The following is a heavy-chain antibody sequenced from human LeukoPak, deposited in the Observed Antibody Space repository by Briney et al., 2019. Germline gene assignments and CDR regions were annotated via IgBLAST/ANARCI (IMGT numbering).Heavy chain of an antibody. CDR3: AKGSGSYNGYGMDV. V-gene: IGHV3-30-3*01. D-gene: IGHD3-10*01. Sequence: GGSLRLSCAASGFTFSSYAMHWVRQAPGKGLEWVAVISYDGSNKYYADSVKGRFTISRDNSKNTVYLQVNSLRAEDTAVYYCAKGSGSYNGYGMDVWGKGTTVTVSS. J-gene: IGHJ6*04. CDR1: GFTFSSYA. CDR2: ISYDGSNK.